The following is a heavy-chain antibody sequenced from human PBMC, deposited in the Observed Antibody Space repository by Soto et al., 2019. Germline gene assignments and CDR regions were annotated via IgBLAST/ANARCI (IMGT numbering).Heavy chain of an antibody. Sequence: SETLSLTCTVSGGSISSYYWNWIRQPPGKGLEWIGYIYFRGSTNYNPSLKSRVTISVDTSKNQFSLKLSSVTAADTAVYYCARDPGGRYDYWGQGTLVTVSS. V-gene: IGHV4-59*01. J-gene: IGHJ4*02. D-gene: IGHD2-15*01. CDR1: GGSISSYY. CDR3: ARDPGGRYDY. CDR2: IYFRGST.